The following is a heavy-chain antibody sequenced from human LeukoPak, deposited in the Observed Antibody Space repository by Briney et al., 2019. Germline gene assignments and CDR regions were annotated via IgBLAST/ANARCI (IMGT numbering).Heavy chain of an antibody. D-gene: IGHD3-9*01. Sequence: GGSLRLSCAASGFTFDDYTMHWVRQAPGKGLEWVSLISWDGGSTYYADSVKGRFTISRDNSKNSLYLQMNSLRTEDTALYYCAKDIPSLYDILTGGRYYGMDVWGQGTTVTVSS. V-gene: IGHV3-43*01. CDR2: ISWDGGST. J-gene: IGHJ6*02. CDR1: GFTFDDYT. CDR3: AKDIPSLYDILTGGRYYGMDV.